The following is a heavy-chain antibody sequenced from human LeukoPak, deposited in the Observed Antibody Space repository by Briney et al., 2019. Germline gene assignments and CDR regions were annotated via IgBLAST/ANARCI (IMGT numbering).Heavy chain of an antibody. V-gene: IGHV4-39*02. J-gene: IGHJ4*02. D-gene: IGHD3-22*01. Sequence: SETLSLTCNVSGGSINSRSNYWGWIRQPPGKGLEYIGSIHYSGRTYDNPSLKSRVTISVDTSKNQFSLKLSSVTAADTAVYYCAREYYEYDSSGLNAHWGQGTLVTVSS. CDR1: GGSINSRSNY. CDR3: AREYYEYDSSGLNAH. CDR2: IHYSGRT.